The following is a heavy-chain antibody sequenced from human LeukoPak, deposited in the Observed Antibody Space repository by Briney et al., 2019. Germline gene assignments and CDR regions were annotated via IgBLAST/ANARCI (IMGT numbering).Heavy chain of an antibody. CDR1: GFTFSNYA. CDR2: ISGSGVST. CDR3: AILSDWYYFDF. Sequence: GGSLRLSCAASGFTFSNYAMSWVRQAPGEGLEWVSAISGSGVSTYYADSVKGRFTISRDSSKSTLYLQMGSLRAEDSAVYYCAILSDWYYFDFWGQGTLVTVSS. J-gene: IGHJ4*02. D-gene: IGHD6-19*01. V-gene: IGHV3-23*01.